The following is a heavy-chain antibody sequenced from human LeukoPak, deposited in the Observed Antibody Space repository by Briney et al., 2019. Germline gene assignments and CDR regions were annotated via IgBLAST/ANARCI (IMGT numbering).Heavy chain of an antibody. Sequence: GGSLRLSCAASGITFSSYTTNWVRQAPGKGLEWVSYISSSGSTIFYADSVKGRFTISRDNAKNSLYLQMNSLRAEDTAAYYCARPPAGYTKKMSEFDGFDIWGQGTMVTVSS. CDR2: ISSSGSTI. V-gene: IGHV3-48*03. CDR3: ARPPAGYTKKMSEFDGFDI. CDR1: GITFSSYT. D-gene: IGHD6-13*01. J-gene: IGHJ3*02.